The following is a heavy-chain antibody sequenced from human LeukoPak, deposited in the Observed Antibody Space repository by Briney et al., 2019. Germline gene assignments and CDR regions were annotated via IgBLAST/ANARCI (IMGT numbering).Heavy chain of an antibody. V-gene: IGHV4-4*07. J-gene: IGHJ4*02. CDR1: GASISSFY. D-gene: IGHD3-22*01. Sequence: KPSETLSLTCTVSGASISSFYWSWIRQPAGKGLEWIGRIYISGSPNHNPSLKSRVTMSLDTSKNQFSLKLTSVTAADTAVYYCARGPESSGYYTFDFWGQGTLVTVSS. CDR3: ARGPESSGYYTFDF. CDR2: IYISGSP.